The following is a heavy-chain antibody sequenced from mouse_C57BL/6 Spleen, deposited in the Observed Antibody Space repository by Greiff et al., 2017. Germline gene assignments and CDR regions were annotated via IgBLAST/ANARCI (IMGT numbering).Heavy chain of an antibody. V-gene: IGHV1-76*01. D-gene: IGHD1-1*01. CDR1: GYTFTDYY. Sequence: VQVVESGAELVRPGASVKLSCKASGYTFTDYYINWVKQRPGQGLEWIARIYPGSGNTYYNEKFKGKATLTAEKSSSTAYMQLSSLTSEDSAVYFCERTNYYGSSPYYYAMDYWGQGTAVTVSS. CDR3: ERTNYYGSSPYYYAMDY. CDR2: IYPGSGNT. J-gene: IGHJ4*01.